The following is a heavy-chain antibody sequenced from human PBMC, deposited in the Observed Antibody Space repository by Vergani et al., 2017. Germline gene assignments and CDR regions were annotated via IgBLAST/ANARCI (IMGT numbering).Heavy chain of an antibody. J-gene: IGHJ4*02. CDR3: ARGTIAVAVH. CDR2: ISYDGSNK. D-gene: IGHD6-19*01. V-gene: IGHV3-30*03. CDR1: GFTFSSYG. Sequence: QVQLVESGGGVVQPGRSLRLSCAASGFTFSSYGMHWVRQAPGKGLEWVAVISYDGSNKYYADSVKGRFTISRDNSKNTLYLQMNSLRAEDTAVYYCARGTIAVAVHWGQGTLVTVSS.